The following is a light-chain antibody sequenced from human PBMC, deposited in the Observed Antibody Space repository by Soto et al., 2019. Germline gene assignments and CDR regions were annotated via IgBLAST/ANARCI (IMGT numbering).Light chain of an antibody. CDR1: QDINSY. V-gene: IGKV1D-16*01. CDR3: QQYTSLPLT. J-gene: IGKJ4*01. Sequence: DVQMTQSPSSLSASVGDRVTITCRARQDINSYLAWYQQKPGNAPKSLIYAASSSQTGVPSRFSGSESGADFTRTISNLQPEYAATYNCQQYTSLPLTVGGGTNVEIK. CDR2: AAS.